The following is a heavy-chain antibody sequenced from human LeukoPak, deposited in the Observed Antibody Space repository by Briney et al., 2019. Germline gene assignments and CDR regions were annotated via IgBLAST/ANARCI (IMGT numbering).Heavy chain of an antibody. CDR3: AKDFVAVTAIGMYYSDY. D-gene: IGHD2-21*02. Sequence: PGGSLRLPCAASGFTLSSYAMNWVRQTPGKGLEWVSRISGSGGSLYYEDSVKGRFTISRDNSKNTFYLQMNSLRAEDTAIYYCAKDFVAVTAIGMYYSDYWGQGTLVTVSA. J-gene: IGHJ4*02. CDR2: ISGSGGSL. CDR1: GFTLSSYA. V-gene: IGHV3-23*01.